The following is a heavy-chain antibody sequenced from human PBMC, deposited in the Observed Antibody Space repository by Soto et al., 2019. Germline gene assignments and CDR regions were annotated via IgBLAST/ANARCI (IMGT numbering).Heavy chain of an antibody. V-gene: IGHV6-1*01. Sequence: QVQLQQSGPGLVKPSQTLSLTCAISGDSVSRNTAAWHWIRQSPSRGLEWLGKTFYRSKWYNDYAVTVKSRIIINPDTSKNQFSLQLNSVTPEDTAIYYCASYNFDYWGQGTLVTVSS. D-gene: IGHD1-1*01. CDR1: GDSVSRNTAA. CDR2: TFYRSKWYN. J-gene: IGHJ4*02. CDR3: ASYNFDY.